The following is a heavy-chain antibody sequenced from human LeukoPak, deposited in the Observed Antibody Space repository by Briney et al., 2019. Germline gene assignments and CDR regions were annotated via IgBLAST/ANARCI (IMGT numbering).Heavy chain of an antibody. J-gene: IGHJ6*02. CDR2: ISDSGGST. V-gene: IGHV3-64D*09. CDR1: GFPFSSYA. Sequence: SGGSLRLSCSASGFPFSSYAVHWVRQAPGKGLEYVSAISDSGGSTYYADSVKGRFTISRDNSKNTLYLQMSSLRAGDTAVYFCVRGYSFGPYGMDVWGQGTTVTVSS. D-gene: IGHD2-15*01. CDR3: VRGYSFGPYGMDV.